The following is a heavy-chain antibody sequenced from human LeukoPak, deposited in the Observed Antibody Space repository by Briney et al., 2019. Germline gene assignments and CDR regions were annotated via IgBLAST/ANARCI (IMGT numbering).Heavy chain of an antibody. Sequence: SETLSLTCTVSGDSISSYYWRWIRQPAGKGLEWLGRIYSSGSTNYNSSLMGRVTMSIDTSKNQFSLKMSSVTAADTAVYYCARGRGYYYGSGSYSGYMDVWGKGTTVTVSS. CDR2: IYSSGST. CDR1: GDSISSYY. J-gene: IGHJ6*04. CDR3: ARGRGYYYGSGSYSGYMDV. V-gene: IGHV4-4*07. D-gene: IGHD3-10*01.